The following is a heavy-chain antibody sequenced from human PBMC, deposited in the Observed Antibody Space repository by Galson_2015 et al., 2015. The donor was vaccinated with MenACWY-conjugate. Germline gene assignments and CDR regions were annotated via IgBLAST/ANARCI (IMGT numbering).Heavy chain of an antibody. D-gene: IGHD6-19*01. CDR3: ARVVVVAGTHDYFDY. CDR1: GFTVSNNY. Sequence: SLRLSCAASGFTVSNNYMSWVRQAPGRGLEWISIIYSGGSTYYADSVKGRFTISRDNSKNTLYLQMNSLRAEDTAVYYCARVVVVAGTHDYFDYRGQGTLVTVSS. V-gene: IGHV3-66*01. J-gene: IGHJ4*02. CDR2: IYSGGST.